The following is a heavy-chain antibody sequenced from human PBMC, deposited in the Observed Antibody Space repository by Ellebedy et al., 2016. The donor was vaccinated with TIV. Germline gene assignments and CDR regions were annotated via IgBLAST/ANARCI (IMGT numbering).Heavy chain of an antibody. CDR2: SYYDGNT. V-gene: IGHV4-39*07. CDR1: GGSISSSSHY. J-gene: IGHJ4*02. D-gene: IGHD1-26*01. CDR3: VRERLHSGIYYIFDF. Sequence: MPSETLSLTCTVSGGSISSSSHYWGWIRQPPGKGLEWIGSSYYDGNTYYNPSLKSRVTISVDTSKNQFSLKLKSVTAADTAVYYCVRERLHSGIYYIFDFWGQGTLVTVSS.